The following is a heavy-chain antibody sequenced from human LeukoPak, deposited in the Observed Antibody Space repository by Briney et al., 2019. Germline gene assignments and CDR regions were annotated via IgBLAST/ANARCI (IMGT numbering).Heavy chain of an antibody. CDR1: GFTFSNAW. D-gene: IGHD4-17*01. Sequence: GGSLRLSCAASGFTFSNAWMSWVRQAPGKGLEWVGRIKSKTDGGTTDYAAPVKGRFTISRDDSKNTLYLQMNSLKTEDTAVYYCARDRFIYTVTTFAPMGYWGQGTLVTVSS. CDR3: ARDRFIYTVTTFAPMGY. J-gene: IGHJ4*02. V-gene: IGHV3-15*01. CDR2: IKSKTDGGTT.